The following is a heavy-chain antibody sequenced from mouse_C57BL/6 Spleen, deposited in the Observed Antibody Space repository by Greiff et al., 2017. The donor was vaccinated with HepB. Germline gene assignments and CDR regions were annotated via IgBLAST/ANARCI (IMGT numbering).Heavy chain of an antibody. CDR3: ARGGKGYFDV. Sequence: QVQLKQPGAELVKPGASVKLSCKASGYTFTSYWMQWVKQRPGQGLEWIGEIDPSDSYTNYNQKFKGKATLTVDTSSSTAYMQLSSLTSEDSAVYYCARGGKGYFDVWGTGTTVTVSS. V-gene: IGHV1-50*01. CDR1: GYTFTSYW. CDR2: IDPSDSYT. J-gene: IGHJ1*03.